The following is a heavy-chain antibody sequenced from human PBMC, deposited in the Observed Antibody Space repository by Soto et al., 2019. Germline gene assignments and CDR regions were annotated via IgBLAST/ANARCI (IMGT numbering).Heavy chain of an antibody. CDR2: IYYSGST. CDR1: GGSISSGGYY. D-gene: IGHD3-16*02. V-gene: IGHV4-31*03. J-gene: IGHJ4*02. Sequence: PSETLSLTCTVSGGSISSGGYYWSWIRQHPGKGLEWIGYIYYSGSTYYNPSLKSRVTISVDTSKNQFSLKLSSVTAADTAVYYCARASIQRSYRYFDYWGQGTLVTVSS. CDR3: ARASIQRSYRYFDY.